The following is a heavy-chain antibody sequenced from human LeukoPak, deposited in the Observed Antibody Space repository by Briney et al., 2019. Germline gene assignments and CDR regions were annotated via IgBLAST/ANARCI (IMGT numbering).Heavy chain of an antibody. J-gene: IGHJ6*04. CDR3: AELGITMIGGV. D-gene: IGHD3-10*02. Sequence: GGSLRLSCAASGFTFSSYAMTRVRQAPGKGLEWVSYISSSGSTIYYADSVKGRFTISRDNAKNSLYLQMNSLRAEDTAVYYCAELGITMIGGVWGKGTTVTISS. CDR2: ISSSGSTI. CDR1: GFTFSSYA. V-gene: IGHV3-48*03.